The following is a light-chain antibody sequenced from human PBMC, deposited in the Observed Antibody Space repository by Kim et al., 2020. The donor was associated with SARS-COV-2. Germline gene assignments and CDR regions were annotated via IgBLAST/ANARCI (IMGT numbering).Light chain of an antibody. CDR2: YNS. CDR1: NIETKG. CDR3: QVWDRTNDHVV. Sequence: SYELTQAPSVSVAPGETARIACGGDNIETKGVHWYQQRPGQAPVLVMYYNSDRPSGIPDRFSGSNSGNTATLDISRVEAGDEADYYCQVWDRTNDHVVFGGGTKLTVL. J-gene: IGLJ3*02. V-gene: IGLV3-21*04.